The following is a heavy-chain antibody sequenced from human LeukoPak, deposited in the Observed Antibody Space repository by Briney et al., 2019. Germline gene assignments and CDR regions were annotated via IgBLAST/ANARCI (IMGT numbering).Heavy chain of an antibody. CDR2: ISGSDGST. J-gene: IGHJ4*02. CDR1: GFTFSNYA. V-gene: IGHV3-23*01. Sequence: PGGSLRLSCTASGFTFSNYAMSWVRHAPWKGLELVSTISGSDGSTYYADSVKGRFTISRDNSKNTLYLQMNSLRVEDTAIYYCAKGRGYCTGGSCYSDYWGQGTLVTVSS. CDR3: AKGRGYCTGGSCYSDY. D-gene: IGHD2-15*01.